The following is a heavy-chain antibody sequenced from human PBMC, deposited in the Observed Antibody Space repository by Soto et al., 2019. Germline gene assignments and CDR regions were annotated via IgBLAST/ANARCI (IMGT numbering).Heavy chain of an antibody. D-gene: IGHD6-13*01. Sequence: QVQLQESGPGLVKPSETLSLTCTVSGGSISSYYWSWIRQPPGKGLEWIGYIYYSGSTNYNPSLTRRLHISVDPSKNQLALELSSVTAADTAVYYCAGEMRSSWRGNWFDPWGQGTLVTVSS. V-gene: IGHV4-59*01. CDR3: AGEMRSSWRGNWFDP. CDR1: GGSISSYY. CDR2: IYYSGST. J-gene: IGHJ5*02.